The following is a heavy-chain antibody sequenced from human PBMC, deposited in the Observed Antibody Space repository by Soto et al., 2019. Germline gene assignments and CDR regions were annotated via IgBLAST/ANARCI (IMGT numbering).Heavy chain of an antibody. CDR1: GASTSSIDYF. J-gene: IGHJ5*02. Sequence: SETMSLTCSVSGASTSSIDYFWSWIRQPPGKGLEWIGFIYHTGTTYYNPSLRSRVTISIDTSKSQFPMKLNSVTAADSAVYYCARVMAAMQNWLDPWGQGTLVTVS. CDR3: ARVMAAMQNWLDP. CDR2: IYHTGTT. D-gene: IGHD2-2*01. V-gene: IGHV4-30-4*01.